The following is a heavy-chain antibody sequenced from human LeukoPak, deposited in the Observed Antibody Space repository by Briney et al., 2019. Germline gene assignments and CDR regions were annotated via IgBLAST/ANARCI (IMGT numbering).Heavy chain of an antibody. CDR2: IIPIFGTA. Sequence: SVKVSCKASGYTFTGYYMHWVRQAPGQGLEWMGGIIPIFGTANYAQKFQGRVTITADESTSTAYMELSSLRSEDTAVYYCARARLGAEGDYWGQGTLVTVSS. J-gene: IGHJ4*02. CDR1: GYTFTGYY. CDR3: ARARLGAEGDY. V-gene: IGHV1-69*01. D-gene: IGHD1-26*01.